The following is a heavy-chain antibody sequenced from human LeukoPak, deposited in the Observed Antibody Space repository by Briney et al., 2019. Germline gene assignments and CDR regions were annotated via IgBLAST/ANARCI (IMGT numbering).Heavy chain of an antibody. V-gene: IGHV3-23*01. CDR1: GFTFSSYA. D-gene: IGHD3-3*01. CDR3: AKVGETCYDFWSGYYVY. CDR2: ISGSGGST. Sequence: PGGSLRLSCAASGFTFSSYAMSWVRQAPGKGLEWVSAISGSGGSTYYADSVKGRFTISRDNSKNTLYLQMNSLRAEDTAVYYCAKVGETCYDFWSGYYVYWGQGTLVTVSS. J-gene: IGHJ4*02.